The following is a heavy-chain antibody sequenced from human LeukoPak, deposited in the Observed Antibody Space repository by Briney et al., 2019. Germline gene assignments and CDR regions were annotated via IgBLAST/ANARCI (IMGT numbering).Heavy chain of an antibody. CDR2: INHSGST. CDR1: GGSFSGYY. CDR3: ARAVYWGYYYYMDV. J-gene: IGHJ6*03. Sequence: SETLSLTCAVYGGSFSGYYWSWIRQPPGKRLEWIGEINHSGSTNYNPSLKSRVTISVDTSKNQFSLKLSSVTAADTAVYYCARAVYWGYYYYMDVWGKGTTVTVSS. D-gene: IGHD1-26*01. V-gene: IGHV4-34*01.